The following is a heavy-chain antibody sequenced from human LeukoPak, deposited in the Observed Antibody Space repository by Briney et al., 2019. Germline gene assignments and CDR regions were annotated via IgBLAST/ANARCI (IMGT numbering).Heavy chain of an antibody. CDR3: AREGRAVAGNHFDY. J-gene: IGHJ4*02. CDR2: TYYRAKSYN. Sequence: KHSQTLSLTCAISGDSVSSNSAAWNWIRQSPPGGLEWLGWTYYRAKSYNDYAVSVKNRITNNPDTSKNQFSLQLNSVTPEDTAVYYCAREGRAVAGNHFDYWGQGTLVTVSS. V-gene: IGHV6-1*01. D-gene: IGHD6-19*01. CDR1: GDSVSSNSAA.